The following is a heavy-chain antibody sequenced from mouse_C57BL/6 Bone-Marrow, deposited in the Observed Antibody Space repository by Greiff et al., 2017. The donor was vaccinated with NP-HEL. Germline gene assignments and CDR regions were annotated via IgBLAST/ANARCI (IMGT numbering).Heavy chain of an antibody. CDR1: GYSITSGYY. V-gene: IGHV3-6*01. CDR3: ARDRGNWYFDV. Sequence: VQLQQSGPGLVKPSQSLSLTCSVTGYSITSGYYWNWIRQFPGNKLEWMGYISYDGSNNYNPSLKNRISITRDTSKNQFFLKLNSVTTEDTATYYCARDRGNWYFDVWGTGTTVTVSS. J-gene: IGHJ1*03. CDR2: ISYDGSN.